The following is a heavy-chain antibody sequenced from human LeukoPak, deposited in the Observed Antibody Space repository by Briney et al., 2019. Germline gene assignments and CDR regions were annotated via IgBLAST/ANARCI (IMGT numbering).Heavy chain of an antibody. D-gene: IGHD2-2*01. CDR2: IKSKTDGGTT. V-gene: IGHV3-15*01. CDR1: GFTFSNAW. J-gene: IGHJ4*02. Sequence: GGSLRLSCAASGFTFSNAWMSWVRQAPGKGLEWVGRIKSKTDGGTTDYAAPVKGRFTISRDDSKNTLYLQMNSLKTEDTAVYYCSCSSTSCPIRDWGQGTLVTVSS. CDR3: SCSSTSCPIRD.